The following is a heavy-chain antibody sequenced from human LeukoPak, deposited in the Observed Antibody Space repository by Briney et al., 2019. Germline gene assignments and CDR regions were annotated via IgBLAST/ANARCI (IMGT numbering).Heavy chain of an antibody. CDR1: GGTFSSYA. V-gene: IGHV1-69*13. D-gene: IGHD4-23*01. Sequence: SVTVSCTASGGTFSSYAISWVRQAPGQGLEWMGGIIPIFGTANYAQKFQGRVTITADESTSTAYMELSSLRSEDTAVYYCARAPATVVTNYYFDYWGQGTLVTVSS. J-gene: IGHJ4*02. CDR2: IIPIFGTA. CDR3: ARAPATVVTNYYFDY.